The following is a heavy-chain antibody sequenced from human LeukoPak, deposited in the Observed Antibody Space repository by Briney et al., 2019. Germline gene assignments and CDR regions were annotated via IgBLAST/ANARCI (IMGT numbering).Heavy chain of an antibody. CDR1: GFTFSTYW. CDR3: AGRNAFDI. Sequence: PGGSLRLSCAASGFTFSTYWMSWVRQAPGKGLEWVANINQFGSEKYYVDSVKGRFTLSRDNVKNSLYLQMSSLRAEDTAVYYCAGRNAFDIWGQGTMVTVSS. J-gene: IGHJ3*02. V-gene: IGHV3-7*01. CDR2: INQFGSEK.